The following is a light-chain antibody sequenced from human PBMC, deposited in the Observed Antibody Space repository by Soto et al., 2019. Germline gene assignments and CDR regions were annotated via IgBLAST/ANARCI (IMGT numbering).Light chain of an antibody. CDR2: DAS. CDR3: QQYNRYPWS. Sequence: DGKMTKSRWTLYHSEGERVTIACRASQSISSWLAWYQVKPGKAPKLLIYDASSLERGVPSRFSGSGSGTEFTLTVSRLQPDDFATYYCQQYNRYPWSFGQATTV. J-gene: IGKJ1*01. V-gene: IGKV1-5*01. CDR1: QSISSW.